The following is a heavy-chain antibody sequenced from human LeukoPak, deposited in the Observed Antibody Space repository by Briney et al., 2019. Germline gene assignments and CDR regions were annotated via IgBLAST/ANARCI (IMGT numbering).Heavy chain of an antibody. V-gene: IGHV4-61*02. D-gene: IGHD3-10*01. CDR2: IYTTGSP. CDR1: GCSVSSSNYY. J-gene: IGHJ5*02. CDR3: ARDRGITTARGVPSWFDP. Sequence: PSETLSLTCTVSGCSVSSSNYYWTWIRQPAGKGLEWIGRIYTTGSPSYSPSLKSRVTISVDTSTNQFSLKLTSVSAADTAVYYCARDRGITTARGVPSWFDPWGQGTLVTVSS.